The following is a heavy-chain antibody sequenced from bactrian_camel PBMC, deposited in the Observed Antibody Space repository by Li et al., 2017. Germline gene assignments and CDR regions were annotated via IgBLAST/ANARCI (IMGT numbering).Heavy chain of an antibody. D-gene: IGHD6*01. CDR1: VDTIGRYC. CDR3: AADCTTVGGGTSVVFGY. CDR2: IESDGST. Sequence: QLVESGGGSVQVGGSLRLSCVASVDTIGRYCMGWFRQIPDKEREGVAGIESDGSTSYVDSVKGRFTISQDNAKNTLYLQMNSLKPEDTAMYYCAADCTTVGGGTSVVFGYWGQGTQVTVS. J-gene: IGHJ6*01. V-gene: IGHV3S55*01.